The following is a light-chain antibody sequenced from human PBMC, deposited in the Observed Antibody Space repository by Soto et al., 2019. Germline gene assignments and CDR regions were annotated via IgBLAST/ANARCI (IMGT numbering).Light chain of an antibody. Sequence: DIQMTQSPSTLATSVGNRVTITCRASQTINRWLAWYQQKPGKAPKVLIYDASSLESGVPSRFSGSGSGTEFTLTITSLQPDDFATYYCQQYDGNFGPGTKVDFK. J-gene: IGKJ3*01. CDR1: QTINRW. CDR2: DAS. CDR3: QQYDGN. V-gene: IGKV1-5*01.